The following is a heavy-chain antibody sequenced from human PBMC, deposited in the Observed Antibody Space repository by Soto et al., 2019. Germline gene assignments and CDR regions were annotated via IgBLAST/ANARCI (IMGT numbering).Heavy chain of an antibody. V-gene: IGHV1-69*13. CDR3: ARAAEGDYGDFDPYYYYGMDV. CDR1: GGTFSSYA. Sequence: GASVKVSCKASGGTFSSYAISWVRQAPGQGLEWMGGIIPIFGTANYAQKFQGRVTITADESTSTAYMELSSLRSEDTAVYHCARAAEGDYGDFDPYYYYGMDVWGQGTTVTVSS. D-gene: IGHD4-17*01. CDR2: IIPIFGTA. J-gene: IGHJ6*02.